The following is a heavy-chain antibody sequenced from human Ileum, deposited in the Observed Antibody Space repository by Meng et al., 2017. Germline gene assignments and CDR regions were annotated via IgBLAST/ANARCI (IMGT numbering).Heavy chain of an antibody. D-gene: IGHD6-6*01. Sequence: SGPGRLNASPALPLPCTVSGGHIRSDNYFWRWIRQVPGKGLEWIAYIHHNGGAYYNPSLKSRVTISVDTSKNQFSLSLISVTAADTAVYFCAREVNIAADSDGFDIWDLGTMVTVSS. CDR1: GGHIRSDNYF. CDR3: AREVNIAADSDGFDI. V-gene: IGHV4-31*03. J-gene: IGHJ3*02. CDR2: IHHNGGA.